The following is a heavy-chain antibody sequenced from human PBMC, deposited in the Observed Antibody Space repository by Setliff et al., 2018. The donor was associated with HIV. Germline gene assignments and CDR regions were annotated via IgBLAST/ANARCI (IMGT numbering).Heavy chain of an antibody. CDR2: ISYDGTSK. J-gene: IGHJ4*02. V-gene: IGHV3-30*18. CDR3: AKGCGGAGFCYYADY. CDR1: GFNFGYYW. D-gene: IGHD2-21*01. Sequence: GGSLRLSCAASGFNFGYYWMSWVRQTPGKGLEWVAIISYDGTSKHYADSVKGRFTISRDNSKNTLYLHMNNLRGDDTAVYYCAKGCGGAGFCYYADYWGQGTVVTVSS.